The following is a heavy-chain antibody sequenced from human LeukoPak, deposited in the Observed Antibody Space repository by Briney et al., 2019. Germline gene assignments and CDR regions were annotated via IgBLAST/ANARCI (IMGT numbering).Heavy chain of an antibody. CDR2: IKQDGSEK. CDR1: GFTFSSYW. CDR3: ARDLGWELQTSPLFDY. V-gene: IGHV3-7*03. J-gene: IGHJ4*02. D-gene: IGHD1-26*01. Sequence: PGGSLRLSCAASGFTFSSYWMSWVRQAPGKGLEWVANIKQDGSEKYYVDSVKGRFTISRDNAKNSLFLQMNSLRAEDTAVYYCARDLGWELQTSPLFDYWGQGTLVTVSS.